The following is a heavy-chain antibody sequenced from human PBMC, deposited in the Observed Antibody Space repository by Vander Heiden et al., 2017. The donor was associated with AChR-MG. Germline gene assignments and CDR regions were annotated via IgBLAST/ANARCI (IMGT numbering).Heavy chain of an antibody. D-gene: IGHD3-16*02. Sequence: EVQLVESGGGLVQPGGSLRLSCAASGFTVSSNYMSWVRQAPGKGLEWVSVIYSGGSTYYADSVKGRFTISRDNSKNTLYLQMNSLRAEDTAVYYCARAGMITFGGDIDYYYYGMDVWGQGTTVTVYS. CDR3: ARAGMITFGGDIDYYYYGMDV. CDR2: IYSGGST. CDR1: GFTVSSNY. V-gene: IGHV3-66*01. J-gene: IGHJ6*02.